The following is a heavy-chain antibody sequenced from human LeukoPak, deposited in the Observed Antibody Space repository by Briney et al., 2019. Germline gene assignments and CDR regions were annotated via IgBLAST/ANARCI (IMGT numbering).Heavy chain of an antibody. J-gene: IGHJ6*02. V-gene: IGHV1-2*04. CDR3: ARAEATRRHYDILTGYSYYYYGMDV. CDR2: INPNSGGT. Sequence: EASVKVSCKASGYTFTGYYMHWVRQAPGQGLEWMGWINPNSGGTNYAQKFQGWVTMTRDTSISTAYMELSRLRSDDTAVYYCARAEATRRHYDILTGYSYYYYGMDVWGQGTTVTVSS. CDR1: GYTFTGYY. D-gene: IGHD3-9*01.